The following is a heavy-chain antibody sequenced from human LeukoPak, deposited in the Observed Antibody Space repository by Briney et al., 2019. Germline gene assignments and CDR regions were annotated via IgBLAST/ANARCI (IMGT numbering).Heavy chain of an antibody. D-gene: IGHD6-13*01. CDR2: ISSSSDTM. CDR1: GFTFSYYN. Sequence: GGSLRLSCAASGFTFSYYNMNWVRQAPGKGLEWVSYISSSSDTMFYPDSVKGRFTISRDNAKNSLYLQMYSLRDDDTAVYYCARDDSGSSGHFDLWGRGTLVTVSS. CDR3: ARDDSGSSGHFDL. V-gene: IGHV3-48*02. J-gene: IGHJ2*01.